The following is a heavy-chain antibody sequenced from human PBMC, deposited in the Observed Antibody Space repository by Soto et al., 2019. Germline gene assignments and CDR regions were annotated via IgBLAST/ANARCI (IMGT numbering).Heavy chain of an antibody. Sequence: KLRKTLSLTCAVYGGSFSGYYWSWIRQPPGRGLEWIGEINHSGSTNYNPSIKSRVTITVDTSKNQFSLKLSSVTAADTAVYYCAREGITMVRGGNYMDGWGKGTTVTVSS. CDR3: AREGITMVRGGNYMDG. D-gene: IGHD3-10*01. V-gene: IGHV4-34*01. CDR2: INHSGST. CDR1: GGSFSGYY. J-gene: IGHJ6*03.